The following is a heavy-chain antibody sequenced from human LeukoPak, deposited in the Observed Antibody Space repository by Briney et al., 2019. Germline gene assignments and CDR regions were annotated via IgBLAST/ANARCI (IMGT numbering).Heavy chain of an antibody. CDR2: IRYDGSNK. CDR1: GFTFSSYG. J-gene: IGHJ6*03. D-gene: IGHD5-18*01. V-gene: IGHV3-30*02. Sequence: PGGSLRLSCAASGFTFSSYGMHWVRQAPGKGLEWVAFIRYDGSNKYYADSVKGRFTISRDNSKNTLYLQMNSLRAEDTAVYYCAKVPPPDTAMAFLYMDVWGKGTTVTVSS. CDR3: AKVPPPDTAMAFLYMDV.